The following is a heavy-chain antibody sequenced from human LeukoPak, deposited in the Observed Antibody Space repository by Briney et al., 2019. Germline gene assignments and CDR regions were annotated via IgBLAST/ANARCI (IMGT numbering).Heavy chain of an antibody. CDR3: ARVRLGYCSGGRCYSQLPDDY. Sequence: GGSLRLSCAASGFTFSSYAMHWVRQAPGKGLEWVAVISYDGSYERNADSVKGRFTISRDNSKNTLYLQMDSLRTEDTAVYYCARVRLGYCSGGRCYSQLPDDYWGQGTLVTVSS. CDR2: ISYDGSYE. J-gene: IGHJ4*02. V-gene: IGHV3-30-3*01. D-gene: IGHD2-15*01. CDR1: GFTFSSYA.